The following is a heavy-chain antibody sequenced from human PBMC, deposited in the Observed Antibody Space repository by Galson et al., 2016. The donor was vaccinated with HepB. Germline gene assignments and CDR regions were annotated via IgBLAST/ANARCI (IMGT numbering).Heavy chain of an antibody. CDR3: AKTRGDYGDRRPDASDI. J-gene: IGHJ3*02. Sequence: SLRLSCAASGFTFSSYVMNWVRQAPGKGLEWVSAISGTGDSTYYADSVQGRFTISRDNSKNTLYLQMNSLRAEDTAVFYCAKTRGDYGDRRPDASDIWGQGTMVTVSS. CDR1: GFTFSSYV. V-gene: IGHV3-23*01. CDR2: ISGTGDST. D-gene: IGHD4-17*01.